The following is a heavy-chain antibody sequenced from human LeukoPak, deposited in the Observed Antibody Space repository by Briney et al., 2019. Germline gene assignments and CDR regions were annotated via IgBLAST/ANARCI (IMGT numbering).Heavy chain of an antibody. CDR3: ARVRTTVGLSFDY. CDR2: IYHSGST. CDR1: GGSISSGGYS. Sequence: PSETLSLTCAVSGGSISSGGYSWSWIRQPPGKGLEWIGYIYHSGSTYYNPSLKSRLTISVDTSKNQFSLKLNSVTAADTAVYYCARVRTTVGLSFDYWGQGTLVTVSS. V-gene: IGHV4-30-2*05. D-gene: IGHD4-23*01. J-gene: IGHJ4*02.